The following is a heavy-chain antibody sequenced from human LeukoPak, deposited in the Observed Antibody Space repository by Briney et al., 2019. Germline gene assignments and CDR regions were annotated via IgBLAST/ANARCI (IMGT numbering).Heavy chain of an antibody. J-gene: IGHJ4*02. D-gene: IGHD1-26*01. Sequence: PGGSLRLSCVASGLTFSNYAMSWFRQAPGKGLEWVSGITSGFTPHYADSVKGRFTISRDNSKNTFHLQMNSLRAEDTAVYYCAKDYSDSRVGDVFFEYWGQGTLVTVSS. CDR1: GLTFSNYA. V-gene: IGHV3-23*01. CDR2: ITSGFTP. CDR3: AKDYSDSRVGDVFFEY.